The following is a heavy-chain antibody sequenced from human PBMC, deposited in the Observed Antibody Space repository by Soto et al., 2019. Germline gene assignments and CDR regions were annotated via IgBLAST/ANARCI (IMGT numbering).Heavy chain of an antibody. CDR3: AREDVLCDGGRCYGISLDV. CDR1: GFTVSIKS. D-gene: IGHD2-15*01. Sequence: EVQLVESGGGLVQPGVSRRLSCAASGFTVSIKSMTWVRQAQWKGLEWVSRIQSGGTTYDEYSVKGRVTSSRDTSANMLHLQMDSLRGEDTAVSYCAREDVLCDGGRCYGISLDVWGNGTTVTVSS. J-gene: IGHJ6*04. V-gene: IGHV3-66*01. CDR2: IQSGGTT.